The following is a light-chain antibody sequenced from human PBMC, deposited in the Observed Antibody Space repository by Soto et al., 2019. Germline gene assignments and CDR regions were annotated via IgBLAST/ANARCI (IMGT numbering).Light chain of an antibody. V-gene: IGKV1-9*01. CDR2: AAS. CDR1: QGIISY. Sequence: DIQLTQSPSFLSASVGDRVTITCRASQGIISYIAWYQQKPGKAPKLLINAASTLQSGVPSRFSGSGSGTEFTLTLSSLQPEDFATYYCQQLNSYPITFGQGTRLEMK. J-gene: IGKJ5*01. CDR3: QQLNSYPIT.